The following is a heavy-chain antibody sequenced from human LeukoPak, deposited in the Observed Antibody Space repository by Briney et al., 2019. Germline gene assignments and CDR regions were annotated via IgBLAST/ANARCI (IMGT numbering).Heavy chain of an antibody. CDR3: ASKWELRYFDY. D-gene: IGHD1-26*01. CDR2: IYHTGST. J-gene: IGHJ4*02. CDR1: GGSISSSKW. V-gene: IGHV4-4*02. Sequence: SGTLSLTCAVSGGSISSSKWWSWVRQPPGKGLEWIGEIYHTGSTNYNPSLKSRVTISVDKSKNQFSLKLSSVTAADTAVYYCASKWELRYFDYWGQGTLVTVSS.